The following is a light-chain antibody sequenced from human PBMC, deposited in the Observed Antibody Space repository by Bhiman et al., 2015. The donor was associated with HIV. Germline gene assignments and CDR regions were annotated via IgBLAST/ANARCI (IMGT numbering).Light chain of an antibody. CDR1: SGDVGGYQY. V-gene: IGLV2-14*03. CDR2: DVS. Sequence: QSALTQPASVSGSPGQSITISCTGTSGDVGGYQYVSWYQQKPGKTPRLLIYDVSRRPSGIPERFSGSNSGNTATLTISGTQPMDEADYYCQAWDSNTEVFGTGTKVTVL. CDR3: QAWDSNTEV. J-gene: IGLJ1*01.